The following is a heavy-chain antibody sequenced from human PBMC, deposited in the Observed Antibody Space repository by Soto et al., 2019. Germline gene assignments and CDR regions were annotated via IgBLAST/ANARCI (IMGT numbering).Heavy chain of an antibody. CDR3: ASAAAPLEGYWFDP. J-gene: IGHJ5*02. CDR1: GGTFSSYA. V-gene: IGHV1-69*01. CDR2: IIPIFGTA. Sequence: QVQLVQSGAEVKKPGSSVKVSCKASGGTFSSYAISWVRQAPGQGLEWMGGIIPIFGTASYAQKFQGRVTITADESTHTDHMELRSLRSEDTAVYYCASAAAPLEGYWFDPWGQGTLVTVSS. D-gene: IGHD6-13*01.